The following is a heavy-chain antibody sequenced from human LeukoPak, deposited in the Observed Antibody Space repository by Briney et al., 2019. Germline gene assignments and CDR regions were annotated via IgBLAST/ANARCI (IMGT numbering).Heavy chain of an antibody. V-gene: IGHV1-8*03. D-gene: IGHD3-9*01. CDR1: GYTFTSYD. Sequence: ASVKVSCKASGYTFTSYDINWVRQATGQGLEWMGWMNPNSGNTGYAQKFQGRVTITRNTSISTAYMELSSLRSEDTAVYYCARAQASFDWLFRGRNWFDPWGQGTLVTVSS. CDR3: ARAQASFDWLFRGRNWFDP. J-gene: IGHJ5*02. CDR2: MNPNSGNT.